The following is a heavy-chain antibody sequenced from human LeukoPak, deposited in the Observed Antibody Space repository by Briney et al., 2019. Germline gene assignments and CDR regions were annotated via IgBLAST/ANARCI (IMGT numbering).Heavy chain of an antibody. CDR2: ISTYTGNT. CDR1: GYRFTSYD. CDR3: ARDQKSGLEVLWRY. J-gene: IGHJ4*02. D-gene: IGHD3-3*01. V-gene: IGHV1-18*04. Sequence: GASVKVSCRASGYRFTSYDISWVRQAPGKGLQWMGVISTYTGNTNYTQSFRDRVTMTTDTSTSTVYMELRSLTSDDTAVYYCARDQKSGLEVLWRYWGQGTLVTVSS.